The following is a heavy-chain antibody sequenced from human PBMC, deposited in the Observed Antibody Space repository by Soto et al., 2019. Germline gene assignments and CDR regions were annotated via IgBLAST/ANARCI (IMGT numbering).Heavy chain of an antibody. D-gene: IGHD5-12*01. CDR2: IVVGSGNT. Sequence: EASVKVSCKASGFTFTSSAMQWVRQARGQRLEWKGRIVVGSGNTNYAQKFQERVTITRDMSTSTAYMELSSPRSEDTAVYYCAAGIVATPPDYWGQGTLVTVSS. CDR3: AAGIVATPPDY. V-gene: IGHV1-58*02. CDR1: GFTFTSSA. J-gene: IGHJ4*02.